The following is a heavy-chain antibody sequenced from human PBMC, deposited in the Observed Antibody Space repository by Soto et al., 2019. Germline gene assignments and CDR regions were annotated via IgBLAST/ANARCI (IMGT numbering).Heavy chain of an antibody. J-gene: IGHJ4*02. D-gene: IGHD5-12*01. Sequence: QVQLQESGPGLVKPSETLSLTCAVSGGSISGYYWSWIRQPPGKRLEWIGYIYYSGYTNYNPSRKSRVTISVDRSKNQFSLELRSVTASDTAVYYCARDSVGSGYDWGQGTLVTVSS. CDR1: GGSISGYY. V-gene: IGHV4-59*01. CDR2: IYYSGYT. CDR3: ARDSVGSGYD.